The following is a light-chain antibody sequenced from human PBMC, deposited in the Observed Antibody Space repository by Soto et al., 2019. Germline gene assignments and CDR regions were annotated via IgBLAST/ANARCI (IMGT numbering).Light chain of an antibody. J-gene: IGLJ1*01. CDR2: DVS. V-gene: IGLV2-14*01. Sequence: QSVLTQPASVSGSPGQSITISCTGTSSDVGGYNYVSWYQQHPGKAPKLMIYDVSNRPSGVSNRFSGSKSGNTASLTISGLRSEEESVYYRSLYTSSSTLLYVFGSGTKVTVL. CDR3: SLYTSSSTLLYV. CDR1: SSDVGGYNY.